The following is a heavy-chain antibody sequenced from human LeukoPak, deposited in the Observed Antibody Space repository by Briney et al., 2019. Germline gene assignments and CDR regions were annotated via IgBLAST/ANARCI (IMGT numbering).Heavy chain of an antibody. CDR2: INPSGGST. Sequence: ASVKVSCKASGYTFTSYYMHWVRQAPGQGLEWMGIINPSGGSTSYAQKFQGRVTMTRDTSTSTVYMELSSLRSEDTAVYYCARENTAMVDDYYYYYGIDVWGQGTTVTVSS. CDR1: GYTFTSYY. V-gene: IGHV1-46*01. J-gene: IGHJ6*02. D-gene: IGHD5-18*01. CDR3: ARENTAMVDDYYYYYGIDV.